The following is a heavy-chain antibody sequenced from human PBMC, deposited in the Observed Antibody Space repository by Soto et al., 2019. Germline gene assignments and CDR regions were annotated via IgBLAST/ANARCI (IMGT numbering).Heavy chain of an antibody. V-gene: IGHV3-30-3*01. CDR2: VSYGGDNT. CDR3: AKDLGYDYIWGSNFYYMDV. Sequence: GGSLRLSCAASAFTFSGFAMHWVRQAQGKGLEWVASVSYGGDNTYYADSVKGRFTISRDNSKNTLYLQMNSLRAEDTAVYYCAKDLGYDYIWGSNFYYMDVWGKGTTVTVSS. CDR1: AFTFSGFA. D-gene: IGHD3-16*01. J-gene: IGHJ6*03.